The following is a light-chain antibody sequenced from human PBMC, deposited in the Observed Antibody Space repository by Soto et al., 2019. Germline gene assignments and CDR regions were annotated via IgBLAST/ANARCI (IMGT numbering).Light chain of an antibody. J-gene: IGLJ1*01. V-gene: IGLV1-44*01. CDR2: SHN. Sequence: QSVLTQPPSASGTPGQRVTISCSGSSSNIGSNTVNWYQQLPGTAPKLLIYSHNQRPSGVPDRFSGSKSGTSASLAISGLQSEDEADYYCAAWDDSLNGYVLGTGTKLTVL. CDR3: AAWDDSLNGYV. CDR1: SSNIGSNT.